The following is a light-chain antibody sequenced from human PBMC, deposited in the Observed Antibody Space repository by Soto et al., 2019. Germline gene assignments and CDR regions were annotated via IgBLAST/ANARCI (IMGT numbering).Light chain of an antibody. V-gene: IGKV3-11*01. J-gene: IGKJ4*01. Sequence: EIVLTQSPATLSLSPGERATLSCRASQSVSSFLAWYQQKPGQAPRLLIYDVSNRATGIPAKFSGSGSGTDFTLTISSLEPEDFEVYYCQQRANWHLNFGGGTKVDI. CDR2: DVS. CDR3: QQRANWHLN. CDR1: QSVSSF.